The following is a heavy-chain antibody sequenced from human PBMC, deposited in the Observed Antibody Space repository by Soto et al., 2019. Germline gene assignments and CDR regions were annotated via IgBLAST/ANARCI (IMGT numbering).Heavy chain of an antibody. J-gene: IGHJ5*02. Sequence: GGSLRLSCAASGFTFSSYWMHWVRQAPGQGLVWVSRINSDGSSTSYADSVKGRFTISRDNAKNTLYLQMNSLRAEDTAVYYCARDRGYSSGPPENWFDPWGQGTLVTVSS. D-gene: IGHD6-19*01. CDR3: ARDRGYSSGPPENWFDP. CDR2: INSDGSST. CDR1: GFTFSSYW. V-gene: IGHV3-74*01.